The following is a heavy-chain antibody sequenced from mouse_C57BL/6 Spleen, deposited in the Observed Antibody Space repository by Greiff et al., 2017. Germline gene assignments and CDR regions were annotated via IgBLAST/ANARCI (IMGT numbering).Heavy chain of an antibody. V-gene: IGHV14-1*01. D-gene: IGHD2-3*01. CDR3: TTHGYYAFMDY. CDR2: IDPEDGDT. J-gene: IGHJ4*01. Sequence: EVQLQQSGAELVRPGASVKLSCTASGFNIKDYYMHWVKQRPEQGLEWIGRIDPEDGDTEYAPKFQGKATMTADKSSNTAYLQLSSLTSEDTAVYYCTTHGYYAFMDYWGQGTSVTVSS. CDR1: GFNIKDYY.